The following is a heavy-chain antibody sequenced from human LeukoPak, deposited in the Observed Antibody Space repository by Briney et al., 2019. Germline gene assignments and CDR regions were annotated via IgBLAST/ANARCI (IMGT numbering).Heavy chain of an antibody. D-gene: IGHD5-12*01. Sequence: PSETLSLTCTVSGGSISSYYWSWIRQPPGKGLEWIGYIYYSGSTNYNPSLKSRVTISVDTSKNQFSLKLSSVTAADTAVYYCARVSGYDWESFYNYWGQGTLVTVSS. CDR1: GGSISSYY. V-gene: IGHV4-59*01. CDR3: ARVSGYDWESFYNY. J-gene: IGHJ4*02. CDR2: IYYSGST.